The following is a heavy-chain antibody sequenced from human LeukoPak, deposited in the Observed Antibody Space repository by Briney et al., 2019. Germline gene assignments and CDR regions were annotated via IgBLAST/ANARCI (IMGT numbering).Heavy chain of an antibody. CDR2: MNPNSGNT. J-gene: IGHJ4*02. CDR1: GYTFTSYD. D-gene: IGHD5-24*01. Sequence: ASVKVSCKASGYTFTSYDINWVRQATGQGLEWMGWMNPNSGNTGYAQKFQGRVTMTRNTSISTAYMELSSLRSEDTAVYYCARAFRDGYKLSYWGQGTLVTVSS. V-gene: IGHV1-8*01. CDR3: ARAFRDGYKLSY.